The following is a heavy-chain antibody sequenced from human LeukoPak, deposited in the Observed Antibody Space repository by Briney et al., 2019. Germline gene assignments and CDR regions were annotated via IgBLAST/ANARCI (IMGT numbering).Heavy chain of an antibody. CDR3: AKDITAMVTYFDY. J-gene: IGHJ4*02. CDR1: GFTFSSYG. CDR2: IRYDGSNK. V-gene: IGHV3-30*02. D-gene: IGHD5-18*01. Sequence: GSLRLSCAASGFTFSSYGMHWVRQAPGKGLEWVAFIRYDGSNKYYADSVKGRFTISRDNSKNTLYLQMNSLRAEDTAVYYCAKDITAMVTYFDYWGQGTLVTVSS.